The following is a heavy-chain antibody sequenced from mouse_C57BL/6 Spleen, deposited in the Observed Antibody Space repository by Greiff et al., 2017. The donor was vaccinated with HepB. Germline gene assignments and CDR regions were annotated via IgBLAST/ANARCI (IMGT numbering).Heavy chain of an antibody. CDR3: ARGGVVARNWYFDV. CDR2: INPTNGGT. J-gene: IGHJ1*03. V-gene: IGHV1-18*01. Sequence: EVQLQQSGPELVKPGASVKIPCKASGYTFTDYNMDWVKQSHGKSLEWIGDINPTNGGTIYNQKFKGKATLTVDKSSSTAYMELRSLTSEDTAVYYCARGGVVARNWYFDVWGTGTTVTVSS. D-gene: IGHD1-1*01. CDR1: GYTFTDYN.